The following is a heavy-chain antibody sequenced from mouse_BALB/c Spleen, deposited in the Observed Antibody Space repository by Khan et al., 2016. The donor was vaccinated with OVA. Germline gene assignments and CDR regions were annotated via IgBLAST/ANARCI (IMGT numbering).Heavy chain of an antibody. CDR1: GYTFTSYV. CDR2: IYPYNDDT. CDR3: AKNCRYDVYFDY. V-gene: IGHV1S136*01. Sequence: VQLQQSGPELVKPGASVKMSCKASGYTFTSYVMHWLRQKPGQGLEWIGYIYPYNDDTKYNEKFKGKATLTSDKSSSTAYMELSSLTSEDSAVYYCAKNCRYDVYFDYWGQGTTLTVSS. J-gene: IGHJ2*01. D-gene: IGHD2-14*01.